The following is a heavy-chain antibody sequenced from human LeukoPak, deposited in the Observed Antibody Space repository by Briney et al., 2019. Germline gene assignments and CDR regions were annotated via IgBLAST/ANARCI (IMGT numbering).Heavy chain of an antibody. D-gene: IGHD2/OR15-2a*01. Sequence: PGGSLRLSCAASGFTFSSYAMRWVRQAPGKGLEWVSDINGSGGRTYYADSVKGRFTISRDNSKNTLYLQMNSLRAGDTAVYYCAKVGTVYFPLDFWGQGTLVTVSS. CDR1: GFTFSSYA. V-gene: IGHV3-23*01. CDR3: AKVGTVYFPLDF. CDR2: INGSGGRT. J-gene: IGHJ4*02.